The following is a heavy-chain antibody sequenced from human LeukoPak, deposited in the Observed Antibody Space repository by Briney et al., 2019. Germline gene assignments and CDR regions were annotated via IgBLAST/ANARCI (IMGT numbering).Heavy chain of an antibody. CDR3: AIDPTWGTHS. CDR1: GFTFSTYT. D-gene: IGHD7-27*01. Sequence: GSLRLSCAASGFTFSTYTMYWVRHPPGKRLEWVSIIGSSGGGIHYADSVKGRFTISRDNSKNALYLQMNSLRVEDTAVYYCAIDPTWGTHSWGQGVLVTVSS. CDR2: IGSSGGGI. V-gene: IGHV3-23*01. J-gene: IGHJ4*02.